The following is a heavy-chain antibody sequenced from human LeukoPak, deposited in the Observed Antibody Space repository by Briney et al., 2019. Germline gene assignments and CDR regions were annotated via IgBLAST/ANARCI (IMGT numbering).Heavy chain of an antibody. CDR3: AKGSGAYPDNFDS. J-gene: IGHJ4*02. CDR1: GFTFSSYW. V-gene: IGHV3-7*01. CDR2: IKQDGSEK. Sequence: GGSLRLSCAASGFTFSSYWMSWVRQAPGKGLEWVANIKQDGSEKYYVDSVKGRFTISRDNAKSSLFLQLNSLRAEDTAVYYCAKGSGAYPDNFDSWGQGTLVTVSS. D-gene: IGHD3-3*01.